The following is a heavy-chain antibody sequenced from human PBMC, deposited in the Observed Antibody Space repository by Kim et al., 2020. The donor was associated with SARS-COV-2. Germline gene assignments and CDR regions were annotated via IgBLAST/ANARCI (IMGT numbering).Heavy chain of an antibody. Sequence: IGYADSVKSRFTISRDNAKNSMYLQMNSLRAEDTALYYCAKELSEAAAFDYWGQGTLVTVSS. V-gene: IGHV3-9*01. J-gene: IGHJ4*02. D-gene: IGHD6-13*01. CDR3: AKELSEAAAFDY. CDR2: I.